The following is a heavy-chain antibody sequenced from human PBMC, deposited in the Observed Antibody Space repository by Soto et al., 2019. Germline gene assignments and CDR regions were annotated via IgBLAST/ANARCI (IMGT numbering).Heavy chain of an antibody. D-gene: IGHD3-10*01. J-gene: IGHJ5*02. CDR1: GGSFSGYY. Sequence: SETLSLTCAVYGGSFSGYYWSWIRQPPGKGLEWIGEINHSGSTNYNPSLKSRVTISVDTSKNQFSLKLSSVTAADTAVYHCARGLRATMVRGVSNWFDPWGQGTLVTVSS. V-gene: IGHV4-34*01. CDR2: INHSGST. CDR3: ARGLRATMVRGVSNWFDP.